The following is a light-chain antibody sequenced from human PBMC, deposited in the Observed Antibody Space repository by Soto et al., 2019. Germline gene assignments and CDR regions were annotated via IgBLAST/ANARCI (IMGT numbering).Light chain of an antibody. V-gene: IGKV3-20*01. CDR1: QSVSSGY. J-gene: IGKJ5*01. CDR2: GAS. CDR3: QQYGISQNT. Sequence: ETVTTQSPGTLSLSPGERATLSCRASQSVSSGYLAWYQQKPGQAPRLLIFGASNRATGIPDRFTGSGSGTDFTLTISRLEPEDFAVYYCQQYGISQNTFGQGTRLEIK.